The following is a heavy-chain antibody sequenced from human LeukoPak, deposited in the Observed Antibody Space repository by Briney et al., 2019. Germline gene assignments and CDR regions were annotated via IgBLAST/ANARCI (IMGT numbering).Heavy chain of an antibody. V-gene: IGHV4-61*02. J-gene: IGHJ5*02. CDR3: ARAGASITMIRGVNWFDP. CDR2: IYTSGST. CDR1: GGSISSGSYY. Sequence: SQTLSLTCTVSGGSISSGSYYWSWIRQPAGKGLEWIGRIYTSGSTNYNPSLKSRVTISVDTSKNQFSLKLSSVTAADTAVYYCARAGASITMIRGVNWFDPWGQGTLVTASS. D-gene: IGHD3-10*01.